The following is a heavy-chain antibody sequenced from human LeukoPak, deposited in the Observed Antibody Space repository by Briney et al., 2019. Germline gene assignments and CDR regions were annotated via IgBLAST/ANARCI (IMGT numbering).Heavy chain of an antibody. J-gene: IGHJ5*02. CDR2: IRSKAYGGTT. CDR3: TRDRYCSGGSCFSPPNWFDP. CDR1: GFTFGDYA. D-gene: IGHD2-15*01. V-gene: IGHV3-49*03. Sequence: GGSPRLSCTASGFTFGDYAMSWFRQAPGKGLEGVGFIRSKAYGGTTEYAASVKGRFTISRDDSKSIAYLQKNSLKTEDTAVYYCTRDRYCSGGSCFSPPNWFDPWGEGTLVTVSS.